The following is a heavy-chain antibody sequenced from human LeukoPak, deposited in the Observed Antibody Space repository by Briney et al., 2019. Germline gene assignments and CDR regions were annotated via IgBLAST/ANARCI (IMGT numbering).Heavy chain of an antibody. D-gene: IGHD3-22*01. J-gene: IGHJ4*02. CDR2: IKQDGSEK. Sequence: GGSLRLSCAASGFTFDTYWMSWVRQAPGKGLEWVANIKQDGSEKDYVDSVKGRFTISRDNAKNSLYLQMNSLRAEDTAVYYCAREYYYDSSGYYYLDYWGQGTLVTVSS. CDR1: GFTFDTYW. CDR3: AREYYYDSSGYYYLDY. V-gene: IGHV3-7*01.